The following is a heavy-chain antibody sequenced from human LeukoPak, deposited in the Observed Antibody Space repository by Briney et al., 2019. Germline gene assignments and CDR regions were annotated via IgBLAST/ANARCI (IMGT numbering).Heavy chain of an antibody. CDR2: IRSKANSYAT. CDR1: GFTFGGSA. J-gene: IGHJ4*02. CDR3: TIPVTPFDY. Sequence: PGGSLRLSXAASGFTFGGSAMHWVRQSSGKGLEWVGRIRSKANSYATAYAASVKGGFTISRDDSKNTAYLQMNSLKTEDTAVYYCTIPVTPFDYWGQGTLVTVSS. V-gene: IGHV3-73*01. D-gene: IGHD4-17*01.